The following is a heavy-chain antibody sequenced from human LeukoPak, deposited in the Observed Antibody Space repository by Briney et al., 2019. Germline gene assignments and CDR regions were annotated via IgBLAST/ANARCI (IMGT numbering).Heavy chain of an antibody. J-gene: IGHJ5*02. V-gene: IGHV1-2*02. D-gene: IGHD2-8*01. CDR3: ARDRCTNGVCGWFDP. CDR1: GYTFTGYY. Sequence: ASVKVSCKAPGYTFTGYYMHWVRQAPGQGLEWMGWINPNSGGTNYAQRFQGRVTMTRDTSISTAYMELSRLRSDDTAVYYCARDRCTNGVCGWFDPWGQGTLVTVSS. CDR2: INPNSGGT.